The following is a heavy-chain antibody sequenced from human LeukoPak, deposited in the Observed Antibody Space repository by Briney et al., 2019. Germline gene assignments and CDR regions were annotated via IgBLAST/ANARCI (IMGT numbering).Heavy chain of an antibody. Sequence: SETLSLTCTVSGVSVSSGSYYWSWIRQPPGTGLEWIGYIYYTGSTNYNPSLKSRVSISVDTSKNQFSLKLSTVTTADTAVYYCARRGGSGRSFDYWGQGTLVAVSS. J-gene: IGHJ4*02. CDR1: GVSVSSGSYY. CDR2: IYYTGST. V-gene: IGHV4-61*01. D-gene: IGHD3-10*01. CDR3: ARRGGSGRSFDY.